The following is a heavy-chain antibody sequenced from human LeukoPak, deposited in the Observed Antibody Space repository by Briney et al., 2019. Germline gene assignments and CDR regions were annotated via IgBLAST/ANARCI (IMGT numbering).Heavy chain of an antibody. Sequence: SETLSLTCTVSGGSISSGDYYWSCIRQPPGKGLECIGYIYYSGSTYYNPSLKSRVTISVDTSKNQFSLKLSSVTAADTAVYYCARAHWIFGCSGYDSPSDFDYWGQGTLVTVSS. D-gene: IGHD5-12*01. V-gene: IGHV4-30-4*01. J-gene: IGHJ4*02. CDR2: IYYSGST. CDR3: ARAHWIFGCSGYDSPSDFDY. CDR1: GGSISSGDYY.